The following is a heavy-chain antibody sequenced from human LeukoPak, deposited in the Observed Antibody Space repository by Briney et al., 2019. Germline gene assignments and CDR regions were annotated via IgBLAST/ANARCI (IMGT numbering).Heavy chain of an antibody. J-gene: IGHJ3*02. CDR1: GFTFSTYS. D-gene: IGHD4-17*01. CDR2: ISDSGSKI. Sequence: GGSLRLSCTASGFTFSTYSMNWVRQAPGKGLEWLSYISDSGSKIFYADSVRGRFTISRDNAKNSLFLQMNSLRAEDTAMFYCARGPYGDYIDAFDIWGHGTMVTVSS. V-gene: IGHV3-48*01. CDR3: ARGPYGDYIDAFDI.